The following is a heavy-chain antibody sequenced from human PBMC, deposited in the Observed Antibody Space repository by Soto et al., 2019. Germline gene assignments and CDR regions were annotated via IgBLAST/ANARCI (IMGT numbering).Heavy chain of an antibody. V-gene: IGHV1-18*01. CDR1: GYTFTNYG. Sequence: GASVKVSCKASGYTFTNYGISWVRQAPGQGLEWMGWISGYNGNTNYAQKLQGRVTITADESTSTVSMELSSLRSEDTALYYCASSYGTSWYGDYWGQGTLVTVSS. J-gene: IGHJ4*02. CDR2: ISGYNGNT. CDR3: ASSYGTSWYGDY. D-gene: IGHD6-13*01.